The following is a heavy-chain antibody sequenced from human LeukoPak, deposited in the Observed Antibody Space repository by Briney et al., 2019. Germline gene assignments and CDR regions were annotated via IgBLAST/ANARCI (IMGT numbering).Heavy chain of an antibody. V-gene: IGHV3-7*01. D-gene: IGHD6-13*01. J-gene: IGHJ6*02. CDR3: ARNSSSWYYELYYYYGMDV. CDR2: IKQDGSEK. CDR1: GFTFSSYS. Sequence: GVLRLSCAASGFTFSSYSFNWVRQVPGKGLEWVANIKQDGSEKYYVDSVKGRFTISRDNAKNSLYLQMNSLRAEDTAVYYCARNSSSWYYELYYYYGMDVWGQGTTVTVSS.